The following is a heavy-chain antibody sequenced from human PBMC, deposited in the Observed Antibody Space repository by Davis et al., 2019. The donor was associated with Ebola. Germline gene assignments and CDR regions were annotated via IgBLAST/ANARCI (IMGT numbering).Heavy chain of an antibody. J-gene: IGHJ4*02. V-gene: IGHV4-59*01. CDR2: IYYSGTT. CDR3: ARTPQYTSYGSYFDY. D-gene: IGHD5-12*01. CDR1: GGSISSYY. Sequence: SETLSLTCTVSGGSISSYYWSWIRQPPGKGLEWIGYIYYSGTTNYNPSLKSRVTISADTSKNQFSLNVSSVTAADTAMYYCARTPQYTSYGSYFDYWGQGALVTVSS.